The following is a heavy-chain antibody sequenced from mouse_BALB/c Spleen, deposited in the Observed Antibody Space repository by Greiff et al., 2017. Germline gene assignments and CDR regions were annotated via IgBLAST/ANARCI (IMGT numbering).Heavy chain of an antibody. CDR1: GYTFTSYW. V-gene: IGHV1S81*02. Sequence: QVQLQQPGAELVKPGASVKLSCKASGYTFTSYWMHWVKQRPGQGLEWIGEINPSNGRTNYNEKFKSKATLTVDKSSSTAYMQLSSLTSEDSAVYYCARSGPIYHGSSLYAMDYWGQGTSVTVSS. J-gene: IGHJ4*01. CDR3: ARSGPIYHGSSLYAMDY. CDR2: INPSNGRT. D-gene: IGHD1-1*01.